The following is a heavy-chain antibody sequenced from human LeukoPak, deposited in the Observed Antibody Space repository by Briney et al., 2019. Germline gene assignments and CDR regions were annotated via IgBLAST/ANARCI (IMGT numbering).Heavy chain of an antibody. V-gene: IGHV3-30*04. J-gene: IGHJ6*04. D-gene: IGHD5-12*01. CDR3: ARTGSGYAGDYYYGMDV. Sequence: GGSLRLSCAASGFTFSSYAMHWVRQAPGKGLEWVAVISYDGSNKYYADSVKGRFTISRDNPKNTLYLQMNSLRAEDTAVYYCARTGSGYAGDYYYGMDVWGKGTTVTVSS. CDR1: GFTFSSYA. CDR2: ISYDGSNK.